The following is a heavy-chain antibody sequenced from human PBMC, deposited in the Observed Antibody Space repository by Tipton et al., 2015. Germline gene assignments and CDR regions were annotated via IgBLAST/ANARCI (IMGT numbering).Heavy chain of an antibody. V-gene: IGHV3-7*05. J-gene: IGHJ6*02. CDR2: IKQDGSEK. D-gene: IGHD2-2*01. Sequence: GSLRLSCAASEFTFRGSWMSWVRQAPGKGLEWVATIKQDGSEKYYVDSVKGRFTISRDTGKNSVDLQMNSLRAEDTAVYYCARDRGRCTSTSCYFYYNYGMDVWGQGTTVTVSS. CDR1: EFTFRGSW. CDR3: ARDRGRCTSTSCYFYYNYGMDV.